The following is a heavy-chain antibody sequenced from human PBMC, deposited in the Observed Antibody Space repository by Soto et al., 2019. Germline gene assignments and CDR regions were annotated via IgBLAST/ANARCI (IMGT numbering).Heavy chain of an antibody. CDR3: ARVLKMATIIRAY. J-gene: IGHJ4*02. CDR1: GGSVSSGSYY. D-gene: IGHD5-12*01. V-gene: IGHV4-61*01. CDR2: IYYSGST. Sequence: VSLTCTVSGGSVSSGSYYWSWIRQPPGKGLEWIGYIYYSGSTNYNPSLKSRVTISVDTSKNQFSLKLSSVTAADTAVYYCARVLKMATIIRAYWGQGTLVTVSS.